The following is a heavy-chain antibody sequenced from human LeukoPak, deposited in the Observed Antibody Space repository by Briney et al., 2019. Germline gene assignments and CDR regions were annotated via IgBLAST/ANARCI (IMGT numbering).Heavy chain of an antibody. CDR1: GYTFTSYG. D-gene: IGHD6-13*01. Sequence: ASVKVSCKASGYTFTSYGISWVRQAPGQGLEWMGWISAYNGNTNYAQKLQGRVTMTTDTSTSTAYMELRSLRSDDTAVYYCARRGASIAAAGTDWFDPWGQGTLVTVSS. CDR3: ARRGASIAAAGTDWFDP. V-gene: IGHV1-18*01. J-gene: IGHJ5*02. CDR2: ISAYNGNT.